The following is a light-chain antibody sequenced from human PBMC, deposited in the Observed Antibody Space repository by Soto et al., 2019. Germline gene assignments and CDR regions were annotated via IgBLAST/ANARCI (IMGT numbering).Light chain of an antibody. J-gene: IGKJ1*01. V-gene: IGKV3-20*01. CDR2: GAS. Sequence: DIVLTQSPGTLSLSPGERATLSCRASQTVRSNFLAWYQRKPGQTPRLLIYGASSRATGIPDRFSGSGSGTDFTLTISRLDPEDFAVYYCQHYNSYSEAFGQGTKVELK. CDR1: QTVRSNF. CDR3: QHYNSYSEA.